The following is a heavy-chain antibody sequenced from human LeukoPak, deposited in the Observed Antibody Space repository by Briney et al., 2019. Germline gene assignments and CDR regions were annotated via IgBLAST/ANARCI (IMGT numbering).Heavy chain of an antibody. D-gene: IGHD1-14*01. CDR2: INTDGSST. V-gene: IGHV3-74*01. CDR1: GFTFSSYW. J-gene: IGHJ3*02. CDR3: ARWVTADAFDI. Sequence: GGSLRLSCAASGFTFSSYWMHWVRQAPGKGLVWVSRINTDGSSTSYADSVKGRFTISRDNAKNTLYLQMNSLRAEDTAVYYCARWVTADAFDIWGQGTMVTVSS.